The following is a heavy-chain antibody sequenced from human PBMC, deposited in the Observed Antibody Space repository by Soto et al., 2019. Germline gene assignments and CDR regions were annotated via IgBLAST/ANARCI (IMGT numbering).Heavy chain of an antibody. CDR1: GFTFSIYA. Sequence: LRLSCAASGFTFSIYAMNWVRQAPGKGLEWVSAISGNSGSTYYADSVKGRFTISRDNAKNSLYLQMNSLRAEDTALYYCAKGPYSSGWYGFFDYWGQGTLVTVSS. J-gene: IGHJ4*02. D-gene: IGHD6-19*01. CDR3: AKGPYSSGWYGFFDY. V-gene: IGHV3-9*01. CDR2: ISGNSGST.